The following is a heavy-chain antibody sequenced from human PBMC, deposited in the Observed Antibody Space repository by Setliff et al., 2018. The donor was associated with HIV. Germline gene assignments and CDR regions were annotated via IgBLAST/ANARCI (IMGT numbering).Heavy chain of an antibody. Sequence: PGESLKISCKGSGYGFSSHWIAWVRQKPGKGLEWMGIIYPGDSDTRYRPSFQGQVTFSADKTVSTAYLQWSSLKPSDTAMYYCAREIRTIEGGALDIWGQGTLVTVSS. D-gene: IGHD1-1*01. V-gene: IGHV5-51*01. CDR1: GYGFSSHW. CDR3: AREIRTIEGGALDI. J-gene: IGHJ3*02. CDR2: IYPGDSDT.